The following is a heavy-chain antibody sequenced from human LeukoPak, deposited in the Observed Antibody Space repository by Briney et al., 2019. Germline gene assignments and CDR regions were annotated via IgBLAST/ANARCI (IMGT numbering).Heavy chain of an antibody. CDR2: ISSSSSHT. V-gene: IGHV3-11*06. J-gene: IGHJ4*02. CDR3: ARGGGYYYDY. Sequence: PGGSLRLSCAASGFTFSDSYMNWLRQAPGKGLEWLSYISSSSSHTNYADSVKGRFTISRDNAKNSLYLQMNSLRAEDTAVYYCARGGGYYYDYWGQGTLVTVSS. D-gene: IGHD4-23*01. CDR1: GFTFSDSY.